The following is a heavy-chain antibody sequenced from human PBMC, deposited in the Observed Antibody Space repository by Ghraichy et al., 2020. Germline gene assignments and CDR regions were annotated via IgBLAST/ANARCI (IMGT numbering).Heavy chain of an antibody. CDR3: ARDRSRYGDYDSGAFDI. Sequence: GTLNISCTVSGGSISSYYWSWIRQPAGKGLEWIGRIYTSGSTNYNPSLKSRVTMSVDTSKNQFSLKLSSVTAADTAVYYCARDRSRYGDYDSGAFDIWGQGTMVTVSS. CDR1: GGSISSYY. J-gene: IGHJ3*02. CDR2: IYTSGST. D-gene: IGHD4-17*01. V-gene: IGHV4-4*07.